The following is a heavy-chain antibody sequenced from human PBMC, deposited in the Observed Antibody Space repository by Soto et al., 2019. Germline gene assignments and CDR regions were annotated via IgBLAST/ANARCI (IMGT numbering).Heavy chain of an antibody. CDR2: IDSGDGTT. J-gene: IGHJ4*02. CDR3: VRPYYSSSWFPFDR. V-gene: IGHV3-11*01. D-gene: IGHD6-13*01. CDR1: GFDFGDYY. Sequence: PVGSLRLSCTGSGFDFGDYYMGWIRQAPGKGLEWVSYIDSGDGTTYYTDSVKGRFTISRDNAKKTVYLQMSSLRVEDTALYYCVRPYYSSSWFPFDRWGQGTLVTVSS.